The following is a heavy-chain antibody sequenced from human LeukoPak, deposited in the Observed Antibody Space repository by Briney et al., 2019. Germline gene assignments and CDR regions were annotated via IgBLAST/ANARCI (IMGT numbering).Heavy chain of an antibody. CDR2: ITSSGTYT. D-gene: IGHD1-26*01. CDR3: ARDPYSGNYGTYYYYYMDV. CDR1: GFTFSNYN. J-gene: IGHJ6*03. Sequence: PGGSLRLSCADSGFTFSNYNMNWVRQAPGKAMEWVSSITSSGTYTFYADSVKGRFTISRDNAKNSLYLQMDSLGPEDTAVYYCARDPYSGNYGTYYYYYMDVWGKGTTVTISS. V-gene: IGHV3-21*01.